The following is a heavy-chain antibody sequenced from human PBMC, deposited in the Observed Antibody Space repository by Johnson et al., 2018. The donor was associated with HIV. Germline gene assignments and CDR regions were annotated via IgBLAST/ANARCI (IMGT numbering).Heavy chain of an antibody. CDR2: ISGSGGST. CDR3: AKDMGYSRGLGNTAFDI. J-gene: IGHJ3*02. CDR1: GFTFDDYG. D-gene: IGHD6-19*01. Sequence: EKLVESGGGVVRPGGSLRLSCAASGFTFDDYGLSWVRQAPGKGLAWVSGISGSGGSTYYADSVKGRFTISRDNSKNTLYLQMNSLRAEDTALYYCAKDMGYSRGLGNTAFDIWGLGTMVTVSS. V-gene: IGHV3-23*04.